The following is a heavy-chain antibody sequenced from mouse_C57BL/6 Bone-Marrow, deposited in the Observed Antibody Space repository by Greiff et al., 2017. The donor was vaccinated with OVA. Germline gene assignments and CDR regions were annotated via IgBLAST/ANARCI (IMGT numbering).Heavy chain of an antibody. V-gene: IGHV7-1*01. J-gene: IGHJ1*03. CDR3: ARDARYYSYWYFDV. CDR1: GFTFSDFY. Sequence: EVMLVESGGGLVQSGRSLRLSCATSGFTFSDFYMEWVRQAPGKGLEWIAASRNKANDYTTEYSASVKGRFIVSRDTSQSILYLQMNALRAEDTAIYYCARDARYYSYWYFDVWGTGTTVTVAS. CDR2: SRNKANDYTT. D-gene: IGHD1-1*01.